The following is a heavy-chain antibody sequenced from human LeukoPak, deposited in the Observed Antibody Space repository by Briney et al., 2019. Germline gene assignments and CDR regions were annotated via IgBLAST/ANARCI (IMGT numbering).Heavy chain of an antibody. Sequence: SETLSLTCAVYGGSFSGYYWSWIRQPPGKGLEWTGEINHSGSTNYNPSLKSRVTISVDTSKNQFSLKLSSVTAADTAVYYCARELAITFGGVIVMSGAFDIWGQGTMVTVSS. CDR1: GGSFSGYY. J-gene: IGHJ3*02. D-gene: IGHD3-16*02. CDR3: ARELAITFGGVIVMSGAFDI. V-gene: IGHV4-34*01. CDR2: INHSGST.